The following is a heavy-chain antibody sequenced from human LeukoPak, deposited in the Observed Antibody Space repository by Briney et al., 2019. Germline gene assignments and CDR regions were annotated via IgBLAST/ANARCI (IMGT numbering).Heavy chain of an antibody. CDR3: TRPAANNWFDP. Sequence: PGGSLRLSCAASGFTFSGSAMHWVRQASGKGLEWVGRIRSKANSYATAYAASVKGRFTISRDDSKNTAYLQMNGLKTEDTAVYYCTRPAANNWFDPWGQGTLVTVSS. CDR2: IRSKANSYAT. V-gene: IGHV3-73*01. CDR1: GFTFSGSA. J-gene: IGHJ5*02. D-gene: IGHD2-2*01.